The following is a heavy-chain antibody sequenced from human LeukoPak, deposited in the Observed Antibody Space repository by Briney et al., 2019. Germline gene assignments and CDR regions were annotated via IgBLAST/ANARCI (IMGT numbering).Heavy chain of an antibody. Sequence: GASVKVSCKASGYTFTSYGISWVRQAPGQGLEWMGWISAYNGNTNYAQKLQGRVTMTTDTSTSTAYMELRSLRSDDTAVYYCARDYGGSYYRPDYYYGMDVWGQGTTVTVSS. V-gene: IGHV1-18*01. CDR3: ARDYGGSYYRPDYYYGMDV. CDR1: GYTFTSYG. J-gene: IGHJ6*02. CDR2: ISAYNGNT. D-gene: IGHD1-26*01.